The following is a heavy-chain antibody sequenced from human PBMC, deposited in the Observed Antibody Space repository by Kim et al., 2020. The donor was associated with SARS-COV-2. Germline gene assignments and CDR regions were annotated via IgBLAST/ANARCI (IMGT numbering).Heavy chain of an antibody. J-gene: IGHJ4*02. D-gene: IGHD2-21*01. CDR3: ARESVAFSPLDY. V-gene: IGHV1-46*01. Sequence: ASVKVSCKASGYTFTSYHMHWVRQAPGQGLEWMGIINPTGGSASYSQKFQGRLTVTRDTSTSTVYMELSSLRSEDTAVYYCARESVAFSPLDYWGQGILVTVSS. CDR2: INPTGGSA. CDR1: GYTFTSYH.